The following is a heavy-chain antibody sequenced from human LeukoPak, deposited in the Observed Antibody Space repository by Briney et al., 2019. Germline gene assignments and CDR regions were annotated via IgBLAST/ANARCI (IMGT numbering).Heavy chain of an antibody. V-gene: IGHV3-11*04. Sequence: GGSLRLSCAASGFTFSDYYMSWIRQAPGKGLEWVSYISSSGSTIYYADSVKGRFTISRDNAKNSLYLQMNSLRAEDTAVYYCARDRGYCSSTSCYQLAYYYYYGMDVWGQGTTVTVSS. CDR2: ISSSGSTI. J-gene: IGHJ6*02. CDR3: ARDRGYCSSTSCYQLAYYYYYGMDV. D-gene: IGHD2-2*01. CDR1: GFTFSDYY.